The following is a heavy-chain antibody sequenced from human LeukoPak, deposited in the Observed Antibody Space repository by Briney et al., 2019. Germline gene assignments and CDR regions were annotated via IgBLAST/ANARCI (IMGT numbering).Heavy chain of an antibody. CDR1: GGSISSSSDY. Sequence: SETLSLTCTVSGGSISSSSDYWGWIRQAPGKGLEWIGSIYYHENTYYNSSLKSRVTISVDTSKNQFSLKLNSVTAADTAVYYCARDRGTWNDDGFDYWGQGTLVTVSS. CDR2: IYYHENT. J-gene: IGHJ4*02. CDR3: ARDRGTWNDDGFDY. D-gene: IGHD1-1*01. V-gene: IGHV4-39*02.